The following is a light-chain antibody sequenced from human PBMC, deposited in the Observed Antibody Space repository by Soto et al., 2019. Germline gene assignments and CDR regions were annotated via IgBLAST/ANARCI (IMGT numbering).Light chain of an antibody. J-gene: IGLJ3*02. CDR2: EVS. V-gene: IGLV2-14*01. CDR1: SSDVGGYNY. Sequence: QSVLTQPASVSESPGQSITISCTGTSSDVGGYNYVSWYQQHPDKAPKLMIYEVSNRPSGVSNRFSGSKSGNTASLTISGLQAEDEADYYCTSYTTSSTHWVFGGGTKLTVL. CDR3: TSYTTSSTHWV.